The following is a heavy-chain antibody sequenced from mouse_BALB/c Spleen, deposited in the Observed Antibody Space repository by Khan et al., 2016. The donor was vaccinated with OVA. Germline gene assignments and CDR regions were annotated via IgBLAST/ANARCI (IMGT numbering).Heavy chain of an antibody. CDR3: ARPPYFSYVLVY. CDR2: INTYTGEP. D-gene: IGHD2-10*01. J-gene: IGHJ4*01. CDR1: GYTFTDYG. Sequence: QIQLVQSGPELKKPGETVKISCKASGYTFTDYGMNWVKQAPGKGLKWMGWINTYTGEPTYTDDFKERFAFSLDTSASTASLQINNLKNEDTATYFCARPPYFSYVLVYWGQATSVTVSS. V-gene: IGHV9-3-1*01.